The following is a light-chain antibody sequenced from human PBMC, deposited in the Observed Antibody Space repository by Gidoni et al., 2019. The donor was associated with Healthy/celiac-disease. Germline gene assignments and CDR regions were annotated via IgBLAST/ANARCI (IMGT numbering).Light chain of an antibody. J-gene: IGLJ3*02. V-gene: IGLV1-40*01. CDR2: GNS. Sequence: SVLTQPPSVSGAPGQRVTIPCTGSSSNIGAGSGVHWYQQLPGTAPKLLIYGNSNRPSGVPDRFSGSKSGTSASLAITGRQAEDEADYYCQSYDSSLSGPNWVFGGGTKLTVL. CDR3: QSYDSSLSGPNWV. CDR1: SSNIGAGSG.